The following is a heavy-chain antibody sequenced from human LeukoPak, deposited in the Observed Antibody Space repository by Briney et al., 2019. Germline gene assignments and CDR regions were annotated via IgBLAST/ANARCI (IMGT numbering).Heavy chain of an antibody. D-gene: IGHD3-22*01. V-gene: IGHV4-39*07. J-gene: IGHJ3*01. CDR3: ARAPYLSSGS. CDR1: GGSISSGSYY. CDR2: IDHSGTT. Sequence: SQTLSLTCTVSGGSISSGSYYWSSIRQPPGKGLEWIGEIDHSGTTNYNPSLKSRVTISLDTSKNQFSLNLISVTAADTAVYYCARAPYLSSGSWGQGTMVTVSS.